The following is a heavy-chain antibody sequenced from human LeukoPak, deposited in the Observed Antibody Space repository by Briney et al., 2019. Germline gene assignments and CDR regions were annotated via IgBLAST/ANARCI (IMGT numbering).Heavy chain of an antibody. Sequence: GGSLRLSCAASGTIFSRNAIHWVRQAPGKGLEWVAVISYDGSNKYYADSVKGRFTISRDNSKNTLYLQMNSLRAEDTAVYYCAKLSCTNGVCYIFDYWGQGTLVTVSS. CDR2: ISYDGSNK. J-gene: IGHJ4*02. V-gene: IGHV3-30*04. CDR1: GTIFSRNA. CDR3: AKLSCTNGVCYIFDY. D-gene: IGHD2-8*01.